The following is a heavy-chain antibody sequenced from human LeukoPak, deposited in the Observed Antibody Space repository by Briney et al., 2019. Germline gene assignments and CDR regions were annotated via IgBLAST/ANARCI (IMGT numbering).Heavy chain of an antibody. Sequence: GGSLRLSCEASGLIFSNYWMSWVRQAPGKGLEWVANIKYDGCETYYVDSVKGRFTISRDNGKNSLYVQMNSLSVEDTAVYYCATYSTLNARDFQHWGQGTLVTVSS. J-gene: IGHJ1*01. D-gene: IGHD2/OR15-2a*01. CDR2: IKYDGCET. CDR1: GLIFSNYW. CDR3: ATYSTLNARDFQH. V-gene: IGHV3-7*01.